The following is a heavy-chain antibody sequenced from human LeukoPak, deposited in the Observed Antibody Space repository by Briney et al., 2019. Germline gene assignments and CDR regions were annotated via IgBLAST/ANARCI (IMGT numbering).Heavy chain of an antibody. Sequence: QPGGSLRLSCAAPGFTISAYWMNWVRQAPGRGLEWVANIGPDGSKTMFEDSVKGRFTISRDNAKSSMLLQMSSLRAEDTAVYYCLSNSGHWGQGTRVTVSS. CDR3: LSNSGH. D-gene: IGHD1-14*01. J-gene: IGHJ4*02. V-gene: IGHV3-7*05. CDR1: GFTISAYW. CDR2: IGPDGSKT.